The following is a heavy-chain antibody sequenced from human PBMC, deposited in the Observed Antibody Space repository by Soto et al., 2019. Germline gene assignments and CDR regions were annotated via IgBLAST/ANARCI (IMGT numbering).Heavy chain of an antibody. CDR2: ISNSGSST. V-gene: IGHV3-23*05. J-gene: IGHJ4*02. D-gene: IGHD2-2*01. CDR1: GFPFRNFA. CDR3: ARADLLWDSFDL. Sequence: GGSLRLSCAASGFPFRNFAMAWVRQAPGKGLEWVSIISNSGSSTYHGDSVKGRFTTSRDNSKGTLSLHMRGVRIDDTAVYFCARADLLWDSFDLWGQWTLVTVSS.